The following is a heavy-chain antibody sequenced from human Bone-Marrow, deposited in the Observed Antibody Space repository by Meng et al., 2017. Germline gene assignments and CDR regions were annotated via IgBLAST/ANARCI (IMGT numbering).Heavy chain of an antibody. Sequence: QVRLVQSGAEVKRPGASVKVSCKASGSTLTGYYMHCVRQAPGQGLEWMGWINPNSGGTNYAQKFQGRVTMTRDTSISTAYMELSRLRSDDTAVYYCARGGHQQWLDTPGGYWGQGTLVTVSS. CDR3: ARGGHQQWLDTPGGY. CDR2: INPNSGGT. CDR1: GSTLTGYY. D-gene: IGHD6-19*01. J-gene: IGHJ4*02. V-gene: IGHV1-2*02.